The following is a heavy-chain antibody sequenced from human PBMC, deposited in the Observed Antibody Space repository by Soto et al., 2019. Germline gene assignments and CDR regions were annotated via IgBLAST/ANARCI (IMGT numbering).Heavy chain of an antibody. CDR2: TRNKANSYTT. J-gene: IGHJ4*02. D-gene: IGHD5-18*01. CDR1: GFTFSDHY. Sequence: GGSLRLSCAASGFTFSDHYMDWVRQAPGKGLEWVGRTRNKANSYTTEYAASVKGRFTISRDDSKNSLYLQMNSLKTEDTAVYYCVLTAMVTGDYWGQGTLVTVSS. V-gene: IGHV3-72*01. CDR3: VLTAMVTGDY.